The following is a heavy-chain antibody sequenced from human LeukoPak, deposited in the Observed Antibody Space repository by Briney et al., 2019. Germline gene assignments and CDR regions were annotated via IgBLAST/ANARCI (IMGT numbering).Heavy chain of an antibody. D-gene: IGHD4-11*01. V-gene: IGHV3-30*02. J-gene: IGHJ4*02. CDR1: GFTFSNYG. CDR2: IRYDGSNK. CDR3: ATNSNYNFDS. Sequence: GGSLRLSCAASGFTFSNYGMHWVRQAPGKGLEWVAFIRYDGSNKYYTDSVKGRFTISRDNSKNTLYLQMYSLRPEDTAVYYCATNSNYNFDSWGQGILVTVSS.